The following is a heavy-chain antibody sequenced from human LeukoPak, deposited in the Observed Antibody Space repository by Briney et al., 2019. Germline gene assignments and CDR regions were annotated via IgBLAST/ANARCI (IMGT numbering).Heavy chain of an antibody. CDR1: GYSISAGYF. Sequence: SETLSLTCVMLGYSISAGYFWGWIRQSPVKGLEWIGRVHHTGRDYYNPSLKSRVTISRDTSKNPFSLNLTSVPSAPAAMLLCARVIVTATHVPDAFDLWGQGILVTVSS. V-gene: IGHV4-38-2*01. J-gene: IGHJ3*01. CDR2: VHHTGRD. CDR3: ARVIVTATHVPDAFDL. D-gene: IGHD1-26*01.